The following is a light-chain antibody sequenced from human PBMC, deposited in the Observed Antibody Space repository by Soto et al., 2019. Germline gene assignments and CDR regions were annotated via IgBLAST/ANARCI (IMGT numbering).Light chain of an antibody. V-gene: IGLV2-8*01. J-gene: IGLJ2*01. CDR3: SSYARSSSFVL. CDR2: EVS. Sequence: QSALTQSPAASGSPGQSVTISCIGTSDDIGGYNYVSWYQQHPGKAPKLMIYEVSKRPSGVPDRFSGSKSGSTASLTVSGLQSEDEADYYCSSYARSSSFVLFGGGTKVTVL. CDR1: SDDIGGYNY.